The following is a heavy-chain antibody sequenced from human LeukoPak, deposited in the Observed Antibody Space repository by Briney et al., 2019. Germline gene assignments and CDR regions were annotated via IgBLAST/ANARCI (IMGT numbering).Heavy chain of an antibody. Sequence: GASVKVSCKASGGTFSSYAISWVRQAPGQGLEWMGGIIPIFGTANYAQKFQGRVTITADESTSTAYMELSSLRSEDTAVYYCARSALGGRDGYNFRSPPKLPFDYWGQGTLVTVSS. CDR2: IIPIFGTA. CDR1: GGTFSSYA. D-gene: IGHD5-24*01. J-gene: IGHJ4*02. V-gene: IGHV1-69*01. CDR3: ARSALGGRDGYNFRSPPKLPFDY.